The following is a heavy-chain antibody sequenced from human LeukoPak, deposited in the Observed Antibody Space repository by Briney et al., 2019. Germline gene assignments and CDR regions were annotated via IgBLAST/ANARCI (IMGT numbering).Heavy chain of an antibody. D-gene: IGHD6-6*01. Sequence: PGGSLRLSCAASGFTFSSYALSWVRQAPGKGLEWLSTISDSGFNTLYADSVKGRFTISRDNAKNSLYLQMNSLRAEDMALYYCAKSRLWAARPDAFDIWGQGTMVTVSS. CDR3: AKSRLWAARPDAFDI. CDR2: ISDSGFNT. CDR1: GFTFSSYA. V-gene: IGHV3-23*01. J-gene: IGHJ3*02.